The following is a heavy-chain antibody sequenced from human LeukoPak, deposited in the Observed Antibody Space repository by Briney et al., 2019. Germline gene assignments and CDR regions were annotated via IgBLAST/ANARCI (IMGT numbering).Heavy chain of an antibody. J-gene: IGHJ4*02. CDR2: VSYSGST. CDR3: ARATSGYYFDF. Sequence: SETLSLTCTVSGGSIGSYYWNWIRQPPGQGLEWIGYVSYSGSTNYNPSLKSRVTMSVDKFKNQFSLKLSSVTAADTAVYFCARATSGYYFDFWDQGTLVTVSS. V-gene: IGHV4-59*01. CDR1: GGSIGSYY. D-gene: IGHD3-22*01.